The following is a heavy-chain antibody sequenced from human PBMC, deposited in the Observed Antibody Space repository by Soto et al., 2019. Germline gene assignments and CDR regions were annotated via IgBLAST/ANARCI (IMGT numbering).Heavy chain of an antibody. Sequence: GGSLRVSCAASGFTVSSNYMSWVRQAPGKGLEWVSVIYSGGSTYYADSVKGRFTVSRDNSKNTLYLQMNSLRAEDTAVYYCAGDYGDRDFDYWGQGTLVTVSS. J-gene: IGHJ4*02. CDR1: GFTVSSNY. CDR3: AGDYGDRDFDY. V-gene: IGHV3-66*01. D-gene: IGHD4-17*01. CDR2: IYSGGST.